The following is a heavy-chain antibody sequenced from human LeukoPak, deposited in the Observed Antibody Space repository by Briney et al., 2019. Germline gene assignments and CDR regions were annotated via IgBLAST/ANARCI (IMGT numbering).Heavy chain of an antibody. J-gene: IGHJ3*02. Sequence: PGGSLRLSCAASGFTFSSYWMSWVRQAPGKGLEWVANIKQDGSEKYYVDSVKGRFTISRDNAKNSLYLQMNSLRAEDTAVYYCARVSVLYPDAFDIWGQGTMVTVSS. V-gene: IGHV3-7*01. D-gene: IGHD2-2*02. CDR3: ARVSVLYPDAFDI. CDR1: GFTFSSYW. CDR2: IKQDGSEK.